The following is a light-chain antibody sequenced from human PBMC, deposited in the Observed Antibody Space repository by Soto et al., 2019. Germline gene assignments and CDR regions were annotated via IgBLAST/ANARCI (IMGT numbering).Light chain of an antibody. V-gene: IGKV1-5*03. CDR1: QSISSW. CDR2: KAS. J-gene: IGKJ2*01. CDR3: KHYNSSPNL. Sequence: DIQMTQSPSTLSASVGDRVTITCRASQSISSWLAWYQQKPGKAPKLLIYKASSLESGVPSRFSGSGSGKKFTLTISSLQPDVYANYSDKHYNSSPNLFGEGPKLAI.